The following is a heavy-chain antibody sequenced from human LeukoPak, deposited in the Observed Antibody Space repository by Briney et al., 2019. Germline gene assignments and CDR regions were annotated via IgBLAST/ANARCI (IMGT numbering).Heavy chain of an antibody. D-gene: IGHD3-3*01. Sequence: SETLSLTCAVYGGSFSGYYWSWIRQPPGKGLEWIGEINHSGSTNYNPSLKSRVTISVDTSKNQFSLKLSSVTAADTAVYYCARLSVAVFWSGYGEHLDYWGQGTLVTVSS. CDR1: GGSFSGYY. CDR2: INHSGST. J-gene: IGHJ4*02. V-gene: IGHV4-34*01. CDR3: ARLSVAVFWSGYGEHLDY.